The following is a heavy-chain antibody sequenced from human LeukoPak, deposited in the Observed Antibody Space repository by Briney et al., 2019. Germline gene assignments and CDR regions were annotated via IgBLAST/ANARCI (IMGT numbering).Heavy chain of an antibody. CDR3: ARPHPRTVFGVFSYYYGMDV. Sequence: GGSLRLSCAASGFTFRSYSMNWVRQAPGKGLEWVSSISSSSTYIYYADSVKGRFIISRDNAKNSLYLQMNSLRAEDTAVYYCARPHPRTVFGVFSYYYGMDVWGQGTTVTVSS. CDR1: GFTFRSYS. J-gene: IGHJ6*02. V-gene: IGHV3-21*01. CDR2: ISSSSTYI. D-gene: IGHD3-3*01.